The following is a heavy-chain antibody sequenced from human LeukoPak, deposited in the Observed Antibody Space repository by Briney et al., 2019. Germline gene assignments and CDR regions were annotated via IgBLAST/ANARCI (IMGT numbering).Heavy chain of an antibody. V-gene: IGHV3-53*01. CDR1: GFTVSSNY. CDR3: AKDQVVPAAIYWFDP. J-gene: IGHJ5*02. D-gene: IGHD2-2*02. CDR2: IYSGGST. Sequence: GGSLRLSCAASGFTVSSNYMSWVRQAPGKGLEWVSVIYSGGSTYYADSVKGRFTISRDNAKNSLYLQMNSLRVEDAAVCYCAKDQVVPAAIYWFDPWGQGTLVTVSS.